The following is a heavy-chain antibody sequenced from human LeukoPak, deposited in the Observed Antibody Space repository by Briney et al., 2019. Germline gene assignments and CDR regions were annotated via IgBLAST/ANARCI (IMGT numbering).Heavy chain of an antibody. J-gene: IGHJ4*02. D-gene: IGHD6-19*01. CDR3: ARGMPVGGTKIGFDY. Sequence: ASVTVSRKSSVYTFTAYFMHWVRQAPGQGLAWMGWINPNSGVTNSAQKFQGRLSMTRDTSIRTVYMEVSTMRADDTAVYYCARGMPVGGTKIGFDYWGQGTLVTVSS. CDR1: VYTFTAYF. CDR2: INPNSGVT. V-gene: IGHV1-2*02.